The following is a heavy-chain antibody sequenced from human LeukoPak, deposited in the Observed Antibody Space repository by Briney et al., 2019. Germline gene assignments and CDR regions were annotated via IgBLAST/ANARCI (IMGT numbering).Heavy chain of an antibody. CDR3: ARYRYGGPADY. D-gene: IGHD3-16*02. Sequence: SETLSLTCAVSGYSISSGYYWGWIRQPPGKGLEWVGNIYHTGSTYYNPSLKGRVTISGDTSKNQFSLKLSSVTAADTAVYYCARYRYGGPADYWGPGTQITVSS. CDR2: IYHTGST. CDR1: GYSISSGYY. J-gene: IGHJ4*02. V-gene: IGHV4-38-2*01.